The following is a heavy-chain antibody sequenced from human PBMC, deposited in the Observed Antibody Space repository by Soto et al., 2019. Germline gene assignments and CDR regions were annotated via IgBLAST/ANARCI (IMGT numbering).Heavy chain of an antibody. CDR3: ARVIVGATAGGLDY. CDR2: INHSGST. D-gene: IGHD1-26*01. J-gene: IGHJ4*02. V-gene: IGHV4-34*01. Sequence: QVQLQQWGAGLLKPSETLSLTCAVYGGSFSGYYWSWIRQPPGKGLEWIGEINHSGSTNYNPSLKSRVTISVDTSKHQFALKLSSVAAADTAVYYCARVIVGATAGGLDYWGQGTLVTVSS. CDR1: GGSFSGYY.